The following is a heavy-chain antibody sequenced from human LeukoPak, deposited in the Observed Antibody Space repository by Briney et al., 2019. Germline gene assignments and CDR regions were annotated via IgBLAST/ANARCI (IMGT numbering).Heavy chain of an antibody. CDR2: ISGSGGGT. CDR3: AKTPDYYGSGSSSYIDC. D-gene: IGHD3-10*01. CDR1: GFTFSSYA. V-gene: IGHV3-23*01. J-gene: IGHJ4*02. Sequence: GGSLRLSCAASGFTFSSYAMSWVRQAPGKGLEWVSVISGSGGGTYYANPVKGRFTISRDNSRDTLYLQMNSLRAEDTALYFCAKTPDYYGSGSSSYIDCWGQGTLVSVSS.